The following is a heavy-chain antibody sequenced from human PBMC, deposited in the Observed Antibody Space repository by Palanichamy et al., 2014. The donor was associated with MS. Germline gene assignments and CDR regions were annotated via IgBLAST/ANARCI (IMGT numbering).Heavy chain of an antibody. CDR3: ARDSAVTTLSWFDP. D-gene: IGHD4-17*01. V-gene: IGHV3-48*02. CDR2: ISSSGRTI. Sequence: EVQLVESGGGLVXPGGSLRLSCAASGFAFNNYGMHWVRQAPGKGLEWISKISSSGRTIYYADSVKGRFTISRDNARNSLLLQMNSLRDEDTALYYCARDSAVTTLSWFDPWGQGTLVIVSS. CDR1: GFAFNNYG. J-gene: IGHJ5*02.